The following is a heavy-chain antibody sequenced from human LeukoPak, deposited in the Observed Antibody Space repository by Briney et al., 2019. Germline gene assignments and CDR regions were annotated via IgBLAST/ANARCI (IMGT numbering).Heavy chain of an antibody. Sequence: GGSLRLSCAASGFTFDDYGMSWVRQPRGKGLEWVSGINWNGGSTGYADSVKGRFTISRDNAKNSLYLQMNSLRAEDTALYYGARGGTGGYCTNGVCVDYWGQGTLVTVSS. CDR1: GFTFDDYG. V-gene: IGHV3-20*04. J-gene: IGHJ4*02. CDR2: INWNGGST. CDR3: ARGGTGGYCTNGVCVDY. D-gene: IGHD2-8*01.